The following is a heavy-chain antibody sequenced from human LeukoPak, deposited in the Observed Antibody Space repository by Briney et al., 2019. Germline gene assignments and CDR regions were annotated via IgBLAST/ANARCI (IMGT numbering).Heavy chain of an antibody. CDR3: AKRGIVIRAVIIVGFHKEAYYFDY. J-gene: IGHJ4*02. Sequence: GGSLRLSCAVSGITLSNYGMSWVRQAPGKGLEWVAGISGSGGSTNYADSVKGRFTISRDNPKNTLYLQMNSLRAEDTAVYFCAKRGIVIRAVIIVGFHKEAYYFDYWGQGALVTVSS. CDR2: ISGSGGST. V-gene: IGHV3-23*01. D-gene: IGHD3-10*01. CDR1: GITLSNYG.